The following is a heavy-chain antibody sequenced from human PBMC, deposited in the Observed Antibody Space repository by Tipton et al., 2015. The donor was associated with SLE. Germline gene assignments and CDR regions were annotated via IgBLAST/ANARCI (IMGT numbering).Heavy chain of an antibody. Sequence: SLRLSCAASGFTFSSYAMHWVRQAPGKGLEWVAVISYDGSNKYYADSVKGRFTISRDNSKNTLYLQMNSLRAEDTAVYYCARQSYDFWSDYWGQGTLVTVSS. CDR2: ISYDGSNK. V-gene: IGHV3-30-3*01. CDR1: GFTFSSYA. D-gene: IGHD3-3*01. CDR3: ARQSYDFWSDY. J-gene: IGHJ4*02.